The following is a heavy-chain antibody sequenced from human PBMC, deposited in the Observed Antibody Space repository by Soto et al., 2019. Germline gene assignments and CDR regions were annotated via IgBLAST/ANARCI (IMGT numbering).Heavy chain of an antibody. CDR3: ARESGDWPLNWFDP. Sequence: WGSLRLSCAASGFTFSSYAISFFRHSPLKGLEWVSAISGSGGSTYYADSVKGRFTISRDNSKNTLYLQMNGLTAEDTAVYYCARESGDWPLNWFDPWGQGTLVTVSS. CDR2: ISGSGGST. CDR1: GFTFSSYA. V-gene: IGHV3-23*01. J-gene: IGHJ5*02. D-gene: IGHD2-21*02.